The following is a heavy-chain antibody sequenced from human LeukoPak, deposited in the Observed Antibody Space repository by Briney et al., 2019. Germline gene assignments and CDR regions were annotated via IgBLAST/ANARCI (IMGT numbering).Heavy chain of an antibody. J-gene: IGHJ4*02. V-gene: IGHV3-74*01. CDR2: INSDGSST. Sequence: GGSLRLSCAASGVTFSTYWMHWVRQAPGKGLVWVSRINSDGSSTSYGDSVKGRFTISRDNAKNTLFLQVNSLRAEDTAVYYCAREDDSSGYTPQYFDYWGQGTLVTVSS. CDR3: AREDDSSGYTPQYFDY. CDR1: GVTFSTYW. D-gene: IGHD3-22*01.